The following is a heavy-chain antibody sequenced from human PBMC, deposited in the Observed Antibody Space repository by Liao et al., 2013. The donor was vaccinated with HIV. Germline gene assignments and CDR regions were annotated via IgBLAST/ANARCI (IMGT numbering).Heavy chain of an antibody. J-gene: IGHJ2*01. Sequence: QVQLQESGPGLVKPSQTLSLTCTVSGGSISGGSYYWSWIRQPAGKGLEWIGRIYTSGSANYNPSLKSRVTISVDTSKNQFSLKLSSVTAADTAVYYCARDDSSGWYDWYFDLWGRGTLVTVSS. V-gene: IGHV4-61*02. CDR1: GGSISGGSYY. CDR2: IYTSGSA. D-gene: IGHD6-19*01. CDR3: ARDDSSGWYDWYFDL.